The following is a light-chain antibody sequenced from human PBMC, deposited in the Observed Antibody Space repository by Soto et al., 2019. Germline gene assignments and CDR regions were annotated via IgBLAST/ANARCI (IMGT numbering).Light chain of an antibody. CDR1: SSNIGSNP. Sequence: QSVLTQPPSASGTPGQRVTISCSGSSSNIGSNPVSWYQQLPGTAPKSLIYSDNQRPARVPDRISGSRSGTSASLAISGLQSEDEAEYYCAAWDDGLRGRVFGGGTKLTVL. V-gene: IGLV1-44*01. CDR2: SDN. J-gene: IGLJ2*01. CDR3: AAWDDGLRGRV.